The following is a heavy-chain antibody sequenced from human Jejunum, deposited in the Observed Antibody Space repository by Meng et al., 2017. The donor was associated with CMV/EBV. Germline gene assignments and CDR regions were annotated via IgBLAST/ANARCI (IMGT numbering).Heavy chain of an antibody. V-gene: IGHV2-5*02. Sequence: QITLKESGPTLVKPTQPPTMTCCFAGFSPSTSGEGVGWIRQPPGKALEWLALIYRGDDKRYSPSLNSRLTIAKDTSKNEVVLTLTNMGTIDTGTYYCAHFVGGYYPSRPDYWGQGTLVTVSS. CDR3: AHFVGGYYPSRPDY. CDR2: IYRGDDK. CDR1: GFSPSTSGEG. D-gene: IGHD1-26*01. J-gene: IGHJ4*02.